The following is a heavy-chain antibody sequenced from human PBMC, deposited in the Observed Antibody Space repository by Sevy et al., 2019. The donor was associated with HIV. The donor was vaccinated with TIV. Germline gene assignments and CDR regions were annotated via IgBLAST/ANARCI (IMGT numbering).Heavy chain of an antibody. CDR3: ARGRYCSGGGCYIDY. Sequence: GGSLRLSCAAPGFIFSGYWMTWVRQAPGKGLEWVANINPDESEKYYVGSVKGRFTISRDNARNSLVLQMNSLRAADTAFYYCARGRYCSGGGCYIDYWGQGTLVTVSS. D-gene: IGHD2-15*01. V-gene: IGHV3-7*01. CDR2: INPDESEK. J-gene: IGHJ4*02. CDR1: GFIFSGYW.